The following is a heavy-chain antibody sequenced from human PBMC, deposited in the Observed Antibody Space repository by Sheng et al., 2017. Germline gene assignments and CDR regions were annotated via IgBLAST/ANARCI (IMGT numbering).Heavy chain of an antibody. CDR2: IYTSGST. CDR3: ARLYDSSGYSFDL. J-gene: IGHJ2*01. D-gene: IGHD3-22*01. V-gene: IGHV4-61*02. CDR1: GGSISSGSYY. Sequence: QVQLQESGPGLVKPSQTLSLACTVSGGSISSGSYYWSWIRQPAGKGLEWIGRIYTSGSTNYNPSLKSRVTISVDTSKNQFSLKLSSVTAADTAVYYCARLYDSSGYSFDLVGPWPPWSLSPQ.